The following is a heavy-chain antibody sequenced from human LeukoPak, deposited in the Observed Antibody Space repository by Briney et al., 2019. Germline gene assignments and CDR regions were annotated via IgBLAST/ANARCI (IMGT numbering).Heavy chain of an antibody. CDR3: AKDVDWFDP. D-gene: IGHD5-12*01. V-gene: IGHV3-30*18. CDR2: ISYDGSNK. CDR1: GFTFSSYG. J-gene: IGHJ5*02. Sequence: PGGSLRLSCAASGFTFSSYGMHWVRQAPGKGVEWVAVISYDGSNKYYADSVKGRFTISRDNSENTLYLQMNSLRAEDTAVYYCAKDVDWFDPWGQGTLVTVSS.